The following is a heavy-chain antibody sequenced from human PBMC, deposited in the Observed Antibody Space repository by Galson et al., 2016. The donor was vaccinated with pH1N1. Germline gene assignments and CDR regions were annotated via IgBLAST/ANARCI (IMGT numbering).Heavy chain of an antibody. CDR3: TKARVGNYYFDY. V-gene: IGHV3-9*01. J-gene: IGHJ4*02. CDR2: ISWNSGRR. D-gene: IGHD1-7*01. Sequence: SLRLSCAASGFTFDDYAMHWVRQAPGKGLEWVSGISWNSGRRGYADSVKGRFTISRDNAKNSLYLQMNSLRAEDTAIYYCTKARVGNYYFDYWGQGSLVTVAS. CDR1: GFTFDDYA.